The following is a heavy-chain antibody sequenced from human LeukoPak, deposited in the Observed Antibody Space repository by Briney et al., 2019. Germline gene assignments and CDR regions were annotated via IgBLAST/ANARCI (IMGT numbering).Heavy chain of an antibody. D-gene: IGHD3-16*01. CDR3: ARLNDYGDSFDY. CDR2: IYYSGST. V-gene: IGHV4-59*08. Sequence: SETLSLTCTVSGGSISSYYRSWVRQPPGKGLEWIGYIYYSGSTNYNPSLKSRVTISVDTSKNQFSLKVRSVTAADTAVYYCARLNDYGDSFDYWGQGTLVTVSS. J-gene: IGHJ4*02. CDR1: GGSISSYY.